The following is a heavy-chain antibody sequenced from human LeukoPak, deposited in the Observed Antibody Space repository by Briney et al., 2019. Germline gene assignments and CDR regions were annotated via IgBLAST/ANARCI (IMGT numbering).Heavy chain of an antibody. CDR1: GGSISSYY. D-gene: IGHD2-2*01. CDR3: ARGGPRLRYCSSTSCYAFDY. V-gene: IGHV4-59*01. Sequence: PSETLSLTCTVSGGSISSYYWSWIRQPPGKGLEWIGYIYYSGSTNYNPSLKSRVTISVDTSKNQFSLRLSSVTAADTAVYYCARGGPRLRYCSSTSCYAFDYWGQGTLVTVSS. J-gene: IGHJ4*02. CDR2: IYYSGST.